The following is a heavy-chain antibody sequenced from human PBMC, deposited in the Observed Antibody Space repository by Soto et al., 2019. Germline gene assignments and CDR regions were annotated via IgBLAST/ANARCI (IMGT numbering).Heavy chain of an antibody. J-gene: IGHJ5*02. CDR3: AKDLYSNYFSADWFDP. CDR2: ISGSGGST. CDR1: GFTFSSYA. Sequence: EVQLLESGGGLVQPGGSLRLSCAASGFTFSSYAMSWVRQAPGKGLEWVSAISGSGGSTYYADSVKGRFTISRDNSKNTLYLQMNSLRAEDTAVYYCAKDLYSNYFSADWFDPWGQGTLVTVSS. V-gene: IGHV3-23*01. D-gene: IGHD4-4*01.